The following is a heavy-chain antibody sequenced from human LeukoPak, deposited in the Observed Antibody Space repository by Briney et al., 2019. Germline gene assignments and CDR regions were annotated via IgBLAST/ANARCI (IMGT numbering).Heavy chain of an antibody. Sequence: GGSLRLSCAASGFTLSSYRMNWVRQVPGKGLEWVSSISSSSRYIYYADSVKGRFTISRHNAKNSLYLQMSSLRAEDMAVYYCAKDPRRYSRTGGYFDYWGQGTLVTVSS. CDR1: GFTLSSYR. J-gene: IGHJ4*02. CDR2: ISSSSRYI. V-gene: IGHV3-21*01. CDR3: AKDPRRYSRTGGYFDY. D-gene: IGHD6-13*01.